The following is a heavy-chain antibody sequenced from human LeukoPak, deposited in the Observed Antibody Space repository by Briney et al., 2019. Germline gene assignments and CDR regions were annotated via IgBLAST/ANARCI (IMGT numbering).Heavy chain of an antibody. J-gene: IGHJ6*02. CDR3: ARDATYDFWSGYSKNYYYYGMDV. V-gene: IGHV1-18*01. CDR1: GYTFTSYG. CDR2: ISAYNGNT. Sequence: GASVTVSCKASGYTFTSYGISWVRQAPGQGLEWMGWISAYNGNTNYAQKLQGRVTMTTDTSTSTAYMELRSLRSDDTAVYYCARDATYDFWSGYSKNYYYYGMDVWGQGTTVTVSS. D-gene: IGHD3-3*01.